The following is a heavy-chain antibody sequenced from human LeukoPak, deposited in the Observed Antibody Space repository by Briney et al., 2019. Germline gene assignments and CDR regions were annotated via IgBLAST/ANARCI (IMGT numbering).Heavy chain of an antibody. D-gene: IGHD2-15*01. V-gene: IGHV4-61*02. CDR3: ARIPLVAATFDY. CDR2: IYTSGST. CDR1: GGSISSGSYY. Sequence: SEALSLTCTVSGGSISSGSYYWSWIRQPAGKGLEWIGRIYTSGSTNYNPSLKSRVTISVDTSKNQFSLKLSSVTAADTAIYYCARIPLVAATFDYWGQGALVTVSS. J-gene: IGHJ4*02.